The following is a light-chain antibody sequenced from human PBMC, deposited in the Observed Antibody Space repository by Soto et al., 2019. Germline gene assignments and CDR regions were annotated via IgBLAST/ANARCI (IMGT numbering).Light chain of an antibody. Sequence: DIQMTQSPPTLSASVGDRVTITCRASQSISRGLAWYQQKPGKAPKILIFDASILKSGVPSRFSGSGSGTEFTLTISCLQPDDFATYYCQQYNSYSTWTFGQGTEVEIK. CDR3: QQYNSYSTWT. CDR1: QSISRG. J-gene: IGKJ1*01. CDR2: DAS. V-gene: IGKV1-5*01.